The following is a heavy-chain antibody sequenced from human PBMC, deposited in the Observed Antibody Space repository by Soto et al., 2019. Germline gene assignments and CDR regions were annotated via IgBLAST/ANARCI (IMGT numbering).Heavy chain of an antibody. Sequence: AAVKGSCKASGYTFTSYGISWVRQAPGQGREWMGWISAYNGNTNYAQKLQGRVTMTTDTSTSTAYMELRSLRSDDTAVYYCARGRGSSSVNWFDPWGQGTLVPVSS. D-gene: IGHD6-6*01. CDR3: ARGRGSSSVNWFDP. CDR1: GYTFTSYG. J-gene: IGHJ5*02. V-gene: IGHV1-18*01. CDR2: ISAYNGNT.